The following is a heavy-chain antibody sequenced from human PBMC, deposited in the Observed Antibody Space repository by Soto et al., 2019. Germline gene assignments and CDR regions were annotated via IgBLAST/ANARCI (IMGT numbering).Heavy chain of an antibody. CDR1: GFTFSNAW. V-gene: IGHV3-15*07. Sequence: GGSLRLSWAASGFTFSNAWMNWVRQAPGKGLEWVGRIKSKTNGGKTDYAATVKGRFTISRDDSNTTLYLQMNSLTTEDTAVYYCTTVLTVYSSDNSGYYFWGQGTLVTVSS. D-gene: IGHD3-22*01. J-gene: IGHJ4*02. CDR3: TTVLTVYSSDNSGYYF. CDR2: IKSKTNGGKT.